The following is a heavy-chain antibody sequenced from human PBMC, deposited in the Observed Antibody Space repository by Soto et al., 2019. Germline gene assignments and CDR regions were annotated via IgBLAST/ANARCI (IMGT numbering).Heavy chain of an antibody. Sequence: QVQLVQSGAEVKMPGSSVRVSCKASGGSFSKYGISWVRQAPGQGLEWMGGIIPMFGIGNYAEKFLGRVTLTSDETTSTSPTELSSLRSDDPAVYFCARGYRENYIYAMDVWGQGTKVTVSS. V-gene: IGHV1-69*01. D-gene: IGHD2-2*02. CDR3: ARGYRENYIYAMDV. J-gene: IGHJ6*02. CDR2: IIPMFGIG. CDR1: GGSFSKYG.